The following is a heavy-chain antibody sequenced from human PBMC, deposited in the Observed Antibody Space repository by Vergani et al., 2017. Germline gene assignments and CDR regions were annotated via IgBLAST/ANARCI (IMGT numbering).Heavy chain of an antibody. CDR2: INHSGST. V-gene: IGHV4-34*01. J-gene: IGHJ5*02. D-gene: IGHD3-10*01. Sequence: QVQLQQWGAGLLKPSETLSLTCAVYGGSFSGYYWSWIRQPPGKGLEWIGEINHSGSTNYNPSLKSRVTISVDTSKNQFSLKLSSVTAADTAVYYCARDGKVGYYGSGSYYKTRRDFDPWGQGTLVTVSS. CDR1: GGSFSGYY. CDR3: ARDGKVGYYGSGSYYKTRRDFDP.